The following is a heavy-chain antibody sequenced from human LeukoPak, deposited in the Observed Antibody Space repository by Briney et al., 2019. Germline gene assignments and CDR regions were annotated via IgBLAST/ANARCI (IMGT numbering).Heavy chain of an antibody. J-gene: IGHJ4*02. D-gene: IGHD6-13*01. V-gene: IGHV1-2*02. CDR3: ARARKGIAAAGTTY. Sequence: ASVKVSCKASGYTFTGYYMHWVRQAPGQGLEWMGWINPNSGGTNYAQKFQGRVTMTRDTSINTAYMELSRLRSDDTAVYYCARARKGIAAAGTTYWGQGTLVTVSS. CDR1: GYTFTGYY. CDR2: INPNSGGT.